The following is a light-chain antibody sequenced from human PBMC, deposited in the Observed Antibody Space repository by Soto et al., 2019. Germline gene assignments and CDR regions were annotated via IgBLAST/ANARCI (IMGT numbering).Light chain of an antibody. J-gene: IGKJ5*01. CDR2: AAS. V-gene: IGKV1-39*01. CDR3: QQSYSTPSIT. Sequence: DIQMTQSPSSLSASVGDRVTITCRASQSISSYLSWYQQKPGKAPTRLIYAASSLQSGGPSRFSGSRSETDFSLTISRMQPEDFATYYCQQSYSTPSITFGQGTRLES. CDR1: QSISSY.